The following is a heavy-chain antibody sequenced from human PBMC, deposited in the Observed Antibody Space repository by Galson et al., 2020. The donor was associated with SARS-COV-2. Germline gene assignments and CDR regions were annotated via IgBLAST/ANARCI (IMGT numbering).Heavy chain of an antibody. CDR2: IYHRGDS. J-gene: IGHJ3*01. CDR1: GFSITSSSHY. V-gene: IGHV4-39*07. CDR3: SKKIGTYDDVWIGFQGAFDV. Sequence: SETLSLTCTVSGFSITSSSHYWGWPRQPPGKRLEWIGSIYHRGDSYYNPTLQSRVTISLDATKSQFSLKLTSVTAADTAMYFCSKKIGTYDDVWIGFQGAFDVWGLGAMVTVSS. D-gene: IGHD3-3*01.